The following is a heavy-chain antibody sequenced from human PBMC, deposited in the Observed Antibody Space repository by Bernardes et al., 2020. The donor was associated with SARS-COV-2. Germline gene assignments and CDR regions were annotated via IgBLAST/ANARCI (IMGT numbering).Heavy chain of an antibody. J-gene: IGHJ3*02. CDR1: GFTFDDYG. D-gene: IGHD6-13*01. Sequence: GSLRLSFAASGFTFDDYGMSWVRQVPGKGLEWVSGINWNGGSTGYADSVKGRFTISRDNAKNSLYLQMNSLRAEDTAFYYCARAKQPNLVGAFDIWGQGTMVTVSS. CDR3: ARAKQPNLVGAFDI. V-gene: IGHV3-20*03. CDR2: INWNGGST.